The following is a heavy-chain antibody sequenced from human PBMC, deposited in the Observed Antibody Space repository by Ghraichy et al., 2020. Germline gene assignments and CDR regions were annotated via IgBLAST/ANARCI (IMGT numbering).Heavy chain of an antibody. CDR1: GGTFSSYA. D-gene: IGHD3-10*01. CDR2: IIPILGIA. V-gene: IGHV1-69*04. Sequence: SVKVSCKASGGTFSSYAISWVRQAPGQGLEWMGRIIPILGIANYAQKFQGRVTITADKSTSTAYMELSSLRSEDTAVYYCARDTGYYGSGSAVDYWGQGTLVTVSS. CDR3: ARDTGYYGSGSAVDY. J-gene: IGHJ4*02.